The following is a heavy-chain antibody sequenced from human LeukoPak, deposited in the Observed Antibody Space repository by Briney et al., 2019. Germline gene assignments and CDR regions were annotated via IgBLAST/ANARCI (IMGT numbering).Heavy chain of an antibody. CDR1: GGSISSYY. Sequence: SETLSLTCTVSGGSISSYYWSWIRQPPGKGLEWIGYIYYSGSTNYNPSLKSRVTISVDTSKNQFSLKLSSVTAADTAVYYCARVPLPYYFDYWGQGTLVTVSS. V-gene: IGHV4-59*01. J-gene: IGHJ4*02. CDR2: IYYSGST. D-gene: IGHD2-15*01. CDR3: ARVPLPYYFDY.